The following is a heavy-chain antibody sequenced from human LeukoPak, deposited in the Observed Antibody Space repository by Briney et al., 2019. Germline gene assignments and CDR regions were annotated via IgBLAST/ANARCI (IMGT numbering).Heavy chain of an antibody. CDR1: GFTFDDYT. Sequence: GGSLRLSCAASGFTFDDYTMHLVRQAPGEGLEGVSLISWDGGSTYYADSVKGRFTISRDNSKNSLYLQMNSLRTEDTALYYCARGGDYNWFDPWGQGTLVTVSS. CDR2: ISWDGGST. V-gene: IGHV3-43*01. J-gene: IGHJ5*02. CDR3: ARGGDYNWFDP. D-gene: IGHD3-16*01.